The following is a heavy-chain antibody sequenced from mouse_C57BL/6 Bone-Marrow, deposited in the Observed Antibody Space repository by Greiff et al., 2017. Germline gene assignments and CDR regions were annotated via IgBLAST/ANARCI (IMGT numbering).Heavy chain of an antibody. D-gene: IGHD3-1*01. CDR2: IHPRSGNT. CDR1: GYTFTSYG. V-gene: IGHV1-81*01. CDR3: ARGGLKRAMDY. J-gene: IGHJ4*01. Sequence: QVQLQQSGAELARPGASVKLSCKASGYTFTSYGISWVKQRTGQGLEWIGEIHPRSGNTYYNEKFKGKATLTADKSSSTAYMELRSLTSEDSAVYFCARGGLKRAMDYWGQGTSVTVSS.